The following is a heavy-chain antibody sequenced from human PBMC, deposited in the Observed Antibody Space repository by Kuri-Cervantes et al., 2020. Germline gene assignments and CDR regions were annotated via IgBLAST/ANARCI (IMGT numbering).Heavy chain of an antibody. CDR3: ASRLPPNWYFDL. Sequence: GESMKISCAASGFTFSDYYMSWIRKAPGKGLEWVSYISSSGSTIYYADSVKGRFTISRDNAKNSLYLQMNSLRAEDTAVYYCASRLPPNWYFDLWGRGTLVTVSS. J-gene: IGHJ2*01. V-gene: IGHV3-11*01. CDR2: ISSSGSTI. CDR1: GFTFSDYY.